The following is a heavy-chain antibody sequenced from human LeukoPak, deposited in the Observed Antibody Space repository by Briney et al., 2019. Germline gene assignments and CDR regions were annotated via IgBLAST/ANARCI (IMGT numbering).Heavy chain of an antibody. V-gene: IGHV1-69*06. Sequence: SVKVSCKASGGTFSSYAIRWVRQAPGQGLEWMGGIIPIFGTANYAQKFQGRVTITADKSTSTAYMELSSLRSEDTAVYYCAVDCSSTSCYSYYYGMDVWGKGTTVTVSS. CDR1: GGTFSSYA. CDR2: IIPIFGTA. CDR3: AVDCSSTSCYSYYYGMDV. D-gene: IGHD2-2*02. J-gene: IGHJ6*04.